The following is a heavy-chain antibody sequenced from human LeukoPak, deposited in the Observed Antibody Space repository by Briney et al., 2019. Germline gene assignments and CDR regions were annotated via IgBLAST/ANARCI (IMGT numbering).Heavy chain of an antibody. V-gene: IGHV4-31*03. CDR2: IYYSGST. D-gene: IGHD3-3*01. CDR3: ARDEGLRSPSYYYGMDV. CDR1: GGSISSGGYY. J-gene: IGHJ6*02. Sequence: SQTLSLTCTVSGGSISSGGYYWSWIRQHPGKGLEWIGYIYYSGSTYYNPSLKSRVTISADTSKNQFSLKLSSVTAADTAVYYCARDEGLRSPSYYYGMDVWGQGTTVTVSS.